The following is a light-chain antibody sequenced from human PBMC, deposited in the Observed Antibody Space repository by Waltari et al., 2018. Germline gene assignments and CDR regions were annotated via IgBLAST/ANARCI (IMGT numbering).Light chain of an antibody. CDR1: SSDVGNYNL. CDR3: CSYVGDDTCV. CDR2: EDS. J-gene: IGLJ1*01. V-gene: IGLV2-23*01. Sequence: QSALTQPASVSGSPGQSITISCTGASSDVGNYNLVSWYQQHPGKAPKLIIYEDSKRPSGFSNRFSGSKSGNTASLTIAGLQAEDEADDYCCSYVGDDTCVFGTGTKVTVL.